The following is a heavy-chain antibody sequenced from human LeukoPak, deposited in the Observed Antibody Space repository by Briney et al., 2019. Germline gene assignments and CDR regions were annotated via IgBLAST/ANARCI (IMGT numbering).Heavy chain of an antibody. V-gene: IGHV4-59*01. D-gene: IGHD3-9*01. CDR3: ASATYYDILTGYIRPVHAFDI. CDR2: IYYSGST. Sequence: SETLSITCTVSGGSISSYYWSWIRQPPGKGLEWIGYIYYSGSTNYNPSLKSRVTISVDTSKNQFSLKLSSVTAADTAVYYCASATYYDILTGYIRPVHAFDIWGQGTMVTVSS. J-gene: IGHJ3*02. CDR1: GGSISSYY.